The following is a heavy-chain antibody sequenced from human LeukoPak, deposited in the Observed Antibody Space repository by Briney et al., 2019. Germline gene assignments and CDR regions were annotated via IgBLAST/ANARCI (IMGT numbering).Heavy chain of an antibody. J-gene: IGHJ3*02. CDR1: GFTFSSYA. CDR3: ARYSSSFAAFDI. Sequence: QTGGSLRLSCAASGFTFSSYAMHWVRQAPGKGLEWVAVISYDGSNKYYADSVKGRFTISRDNSKSTLYLQMNSLRAEDTAVYYCARYSSSFAAFDIWGQGTMVTVSS. CDR2: ISYDGSNK. D-gene: IGHD6-13*01. V-gene: IGHV3-30-3*01.